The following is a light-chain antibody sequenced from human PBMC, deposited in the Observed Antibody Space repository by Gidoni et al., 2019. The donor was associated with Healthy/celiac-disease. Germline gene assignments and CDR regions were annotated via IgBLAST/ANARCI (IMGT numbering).Light chain of an antibody. V-gene: IGLV1-40*01. CDR1: SSNIGAGYD. CDR3: QSYDSSLSGYVV. CDR2: GNS. J-gene: IGLJ2*01. Sequence: QSVLTQPPSVSGAPGQRVTIPCTGSSSNIGAGYDVHWYQQLPRTAPKLLIYGNSNRPSGVPERFSGSKSGTSASLAITGLQAEDEADYYCQSYDSSLSGYVVFGGGTKLTVL.